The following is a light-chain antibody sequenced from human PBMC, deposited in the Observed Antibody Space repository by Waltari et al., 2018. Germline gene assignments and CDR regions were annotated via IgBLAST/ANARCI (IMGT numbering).Light chain of an antibody. CDR1: NLGNQY. V-gene: IGLV3-1*01. CDR2: YDS. Sequence: SYELTQPPSVSVSPGQTASITCSGENLGNQYDSWYQQKPGQSPVLIIYYDSKRPSGIPERFSGSNSGNTATLTISGTQAMDEADYYCQAWDTTTVVFGGGTKVTVL. J-gene: IGLJ2*01. CDR3: QAWDTTTVV.